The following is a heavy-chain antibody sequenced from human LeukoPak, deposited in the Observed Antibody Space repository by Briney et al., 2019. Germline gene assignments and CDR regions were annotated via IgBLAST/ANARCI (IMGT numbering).Heavy chain of an antibody. CDR2: ISGSGGST. V-gene: IGHV3-23*01. J-gene: IGHJ4*02. CDR3: AKVYWFGELPKTFDY. D-gene: IGHD3-10*01. CDR1: GFTFSSYA. Sequence: GGSLRLSCAASGFTFSSYAMSWVRQAPGKGLEWVSAISGSGGSTYYADSVKGRFTISRDNSKNTLYLQMNSLRAEDTAVYYCAKVYWFGELPKTFDYWGQGTLVTVSS.